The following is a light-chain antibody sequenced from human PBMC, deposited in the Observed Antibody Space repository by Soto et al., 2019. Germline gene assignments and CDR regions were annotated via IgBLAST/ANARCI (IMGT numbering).Light chain of an antibody. J-gene: IGLJ2*01. Sequence: QSALTRPRSVSGSPGQSVTISCTGTSSDVGDYNYVSWYQQHPGKAPKFIIYEVSKRPSGVPDRFSGSKSGNTASLTISGLQAEDEADYYCCSYAGTYTVVFGGGTQLTVL. CDR3: CSYAGTYTVV. CDR1: SSDVGDYNY. CDR2: EVS. V-gene: IGLV2-11*01.